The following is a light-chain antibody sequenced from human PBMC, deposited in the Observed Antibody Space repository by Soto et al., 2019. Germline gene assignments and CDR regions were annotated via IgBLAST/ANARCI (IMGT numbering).Light chain of an antibody. J-gene: IGKJ4*01. V-gene: IGKV3-11*01. CDR1: QSVSSY. CDR3: QQRSNWPFLT. Sequence: EIVLTQSPATLSLSPGERATLSCRASQSVSSYLAWYQQKPGQAPRLLLYDASNRATGIPARFSGRGSGTDFTLTISSLEPEDFAVYYCQQRSNWPFLTFGGRTKVPIK. CDR2: DAS.